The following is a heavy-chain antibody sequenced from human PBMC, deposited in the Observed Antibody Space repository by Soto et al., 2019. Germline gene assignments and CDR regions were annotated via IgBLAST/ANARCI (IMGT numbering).Heavy chain of an antibody. D-gene: IGHD3-22*01. Sequence: GASVKVSCKASGYTFTSYGISWVRQAPGQGLEWTGWISAYNGNTNYAQKLQGRVTMTTDTSTSTAYMELRSLRSDDTAVYYCARSYYYDSTGAFDIWGQGTMVTVSS. V-gene: IGHV1-18*01. CDR2: ISAYNGNT. CDR1: GYTFTSYG. J-gene: IGHJ3*02. CDR3: ARSYYYDSTGAFDI.